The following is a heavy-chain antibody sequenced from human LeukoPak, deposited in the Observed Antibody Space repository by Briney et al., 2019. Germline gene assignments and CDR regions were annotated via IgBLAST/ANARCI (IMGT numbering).Heavy chain of an antibody. J-gene: IGHJ4*02. D-gene: IGHD3-3*01. CDR3: VKDRYNFWSTYSSNPFDY. CDR1: KFTFSSYA. Sequence: GGSLRLSCAASKFTFSSYAMNWVRQAPGKGLEWVSAISGSGGSTYYADSVKGRFTISRDNSKNTLYLQMNSLRAEDTAVYYCVKDRYNFWSTYSSNPFDYWGQGTLVTVSS. CDR2: ISGSGGST. V-gene: IGHV3-23*01.